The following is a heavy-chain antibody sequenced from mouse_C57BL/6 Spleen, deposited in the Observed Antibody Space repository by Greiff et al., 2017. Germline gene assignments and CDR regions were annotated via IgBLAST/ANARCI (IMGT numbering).Heavy chain of an antibody. CDR1: GYSITSGYY. D-gene: IGHD1-1*01. V-gene: IGHV3-6*01. CDR3: ARKDYDDYYAMDY. CDR2: ISYDGSN. J-gene: IGHJ4*01. Sequence: EVKVEESGPGLVKPSQSLSLTCSVTGYSITSGYYWNWIRQFPGNKLEWMGYISYDGSNNYNPSLKNRISITRDTTKTHLFLKLNSVTTEDTATYYCARKDYDDYYAMDYWGQGTSVTVSS.